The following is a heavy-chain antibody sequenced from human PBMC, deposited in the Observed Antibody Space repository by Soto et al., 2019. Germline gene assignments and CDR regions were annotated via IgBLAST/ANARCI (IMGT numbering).Heavy chain of an antibody. CDR3: ASRWVGYSSTSNWFDP. J-gene: IGHJ5*02. D-gene: IGHD6-19*01. Sequence: QVQLQESGPGLVKPSETLSLTCTVSGGSISSYYWSWIRQPPGKGLEWIGYIYYSGSTNYNPSLKSRVTLSVDTSKNQFSLKLSSVTAADTAVYSCASRWVGYSSTSNWFDPWGQGTLVTVSS. CDR1: GGSISSYY. CDR2: IYYSGST. V-gene: IGHV4-59*01.